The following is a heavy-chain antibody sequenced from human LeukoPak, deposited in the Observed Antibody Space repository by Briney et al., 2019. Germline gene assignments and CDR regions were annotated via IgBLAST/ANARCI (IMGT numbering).Heavy chain of an antibody. D-gene: IGHD2-2*01. Sequence: PSETLSLTCTVSGGSISSYYWSWIRQPAGKGLEWIGRIYTSGSTNYNPSLKSRVTISVDTSKNQFSLKLSSVTAADTAVYYCARGAILGYCSSTSCWDHDAFDIWGQGTMVTVSS. CDR3: ARGAILGYCSSTSCWDHDAFDI. J-gene: IGHJ3*02. CDR1: GGSISSYY. CDR2: IYTSGST. V-gene: IGHV4-4*07.